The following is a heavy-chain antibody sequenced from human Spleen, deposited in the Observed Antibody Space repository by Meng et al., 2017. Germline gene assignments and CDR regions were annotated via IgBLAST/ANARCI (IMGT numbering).Heavy chain of an antibody. D-gene: IGHD6-13*01. CDR3: VRDEDISAAGKLFGDY. Sequence: ASVKVSCKASGYTFTGYYMHWVRLAPGQGLEWMGRIDPGSGGTQYPQNFQGRVLMTRDTSISTTYMELSGLRSDDTAVYYCVRDEDISAAGKLFGDYWGQGTLVTVSS. CDR2: IDPGSGGT. V-gene: IGHV1-2*06. CDR1: GYTFTGYY. J-gene: IGHJ4*02.